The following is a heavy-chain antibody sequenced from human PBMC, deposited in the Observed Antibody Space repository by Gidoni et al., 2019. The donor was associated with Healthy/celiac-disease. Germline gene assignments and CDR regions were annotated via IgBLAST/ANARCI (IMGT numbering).Heavy chain of an antibody. CDR3: ARDYLSGGGTRYFDL. CDR2: ISSSSSYI. D-gene: IGHD1-1*01. CDR1: GFSSSSYS. Sequence: EVQLVVSGGGLVKPGGSLRLSCAASGFSSSSYSMNWVRQAPGKGLEWVSSISSSSSYIYYADSVKGRFPISRDNAKNSLYLQMNSLRAEDTAVYYCARDYLSGGGTRYFDLWGRGTLVTVSS. V-gene: IGHV3-21*01. J-gene: IGHJ2*01.